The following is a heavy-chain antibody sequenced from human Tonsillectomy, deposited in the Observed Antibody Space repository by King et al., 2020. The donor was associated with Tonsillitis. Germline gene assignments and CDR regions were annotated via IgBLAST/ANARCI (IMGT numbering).Heavy chain of an antibody. V-gene: IGHV3-64D*06. J-gene: IGHJ4*02. Sequence: QLVQSVGGLVQRGGSLRLSCSASGFTFSSHSMHWVRQAPGKGLEYLSAISSYGGSTYYVDSVKGRFTISRDNSKNTLYLQMTSLRDEDTAVYYCVKDGEVYYYDDSSGPFDYWGQGALVTVSS. D-gene: IGHD3-22*01. CDR3: VKDGEVYYYDDSSGPFDY. CDR1: GFTFSSHS. CDR2: ISSYGGST.